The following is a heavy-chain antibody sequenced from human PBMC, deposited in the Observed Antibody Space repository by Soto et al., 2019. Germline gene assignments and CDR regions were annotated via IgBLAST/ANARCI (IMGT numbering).Heavy chain of an antibody. V-gene: IGHV4-59*12. CDR3: ATYYDILTGYTFDC. CDR1: GGSISNYY. Sequence: SETLSLTCTVSGGSISNYYWNWIRQPPGKELEWIGYIHHSGNSDYNPSLKSRVTISVDKSKNQFSLKLSSVTAADTAVYYCATYYDILTGYTFDCWGQGTLVTVSS. J-gene: IGHJ4*02. CDR2: IHHSGNS. D-gene: IGHD3-9*01.